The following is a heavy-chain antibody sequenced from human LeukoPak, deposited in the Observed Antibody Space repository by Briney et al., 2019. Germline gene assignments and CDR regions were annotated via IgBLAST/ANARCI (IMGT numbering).Heavy chain of an antibody. CDR1: GFTFSSYS. J-gene: IGHJ4*02. CDR2: ISSSSSYI. Sequence: GGSLRHSCAASGFTFSSYSMNWVRQAPGKGLEWVSSISSSSSYIYYADSVKGRFTISRDNAKNSLYLQMNSLRAEDTAVYYCARSRGGGSSGYYYNYWGQGTLVTVSS. D-gene: IGHD3-22*01. V-gene: IGHV3-21*01. CDR3: ARSRGGGSSGYYYNY.